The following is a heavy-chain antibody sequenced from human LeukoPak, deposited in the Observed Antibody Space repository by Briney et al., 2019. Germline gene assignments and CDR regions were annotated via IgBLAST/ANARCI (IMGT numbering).Heavy chain of an antibody. CDR1: GFTFSSYG. J-gene: IGHJ5*02. Sequence: PGGSLRLSCAASGFTFSSYGMHWVRQAPGKGLEWVAFIRYDGSNKYYADSVKGRFTISRDNSKNTLYLQMNSLRAEDTAVYYCAKAKDMVRGVTPWFDPWGQGTLVTVSS. D-gene: IGHD3-10*01. CDR3: AKAKDMVRGVTPWFDP. CDR2: IRYDGSNK. V-gene: IGHV3-30*02.